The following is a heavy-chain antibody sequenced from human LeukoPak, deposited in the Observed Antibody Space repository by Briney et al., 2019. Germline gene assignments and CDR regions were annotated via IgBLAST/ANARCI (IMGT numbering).Heavy chain of an antibody. Sequence: GESLKISCKGSGYSFTSYWIGWVRQMPGKGLEWMGIIYPGDSDTRYSPSFQGQVTISADKSISTAYLQWSSLKASDTAMYYCARLHHNSYCSGGSCYSGNFDYWGQGTLVTVSS. CDR1: GYSFTSYW. V-gene: IGHV5-51*01. D-gene: IGHD2-15*01. CDR2: IYPGDSDT. CDR3: ARLHHNSYCSGGSCYSGNFDY. J-gene: IGHJ4*02.